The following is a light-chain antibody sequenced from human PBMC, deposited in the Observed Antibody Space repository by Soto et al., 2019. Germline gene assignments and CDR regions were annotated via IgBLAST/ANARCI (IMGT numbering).Light chain of an antibody. J-gene: IGKJ1*01. Sequence: EILLTQSPDTLSLSPGERATLSCRASPSVTSNLAWYQQALGQAPRLLIYDASNRAAGIPARFSGSGSGTDFTLTISSLEPEDFAVYYCQQRSNWPWTFGQGTKVDI. CDR3: QQRSNWPWT. V-gene: IGKV3-11*01. CDR2: DAS. CDR1: PSVTSN.